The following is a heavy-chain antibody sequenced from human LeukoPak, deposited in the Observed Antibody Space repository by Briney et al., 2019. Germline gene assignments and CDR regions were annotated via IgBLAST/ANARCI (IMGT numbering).Heavy chain of an antibody. V-gene: IGHV4-59*01. D-gene: IGHD3-10*01. CDR2: IYYSGST. CDR1: GGSISSYY. CDR3: ARGYYYGSGSYYSR. J-gene: IGHJ4*02. Sequence: SETLSPTCTVSGGSISSYYWSWIRQPPGKGLEWIGYIYYSGSTNYNPSLKSRVTISVDTSKNQFSLKLSSVTAADTAVYYCARGYYYGSGSYYSRWGQGTLVTVSS.